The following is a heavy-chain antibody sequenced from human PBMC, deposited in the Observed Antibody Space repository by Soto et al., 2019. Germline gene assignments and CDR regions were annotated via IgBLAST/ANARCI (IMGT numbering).Heavy chain of an antibody. J-gene: IGHJ4*02. CDR3: ARDGGGNYYEVDY. CDR2: ISTTSSAI. CDR1: GFTFSSYS. Sequence: GGSLRLSCAASGFTFSSYSMNWVRQAPGKGLEWVSYISTTSSAIYYADSVKGRFTISRDNAKNSLFLQMNSLRDEDTAVYFCARDGGGNYYEVDYWGQGTLVTVSS. V-gene: IGHV3-48*02. D-gene: IGHD1-26*01.